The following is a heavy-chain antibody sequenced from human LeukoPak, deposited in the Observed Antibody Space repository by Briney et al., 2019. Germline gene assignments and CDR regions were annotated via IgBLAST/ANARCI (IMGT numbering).Heavy chain of an antibody. Sequence: SETLSLTCTVSRGSFSSPYWTWIRQPPGKGLECLGLIHYTGITDYNPSLESRVTISLDTPKNHFSLKLRSVTAADTAVYYCARADGYTYGLDYWGQGTLVTVSP. J-gene: IGHJ4*02. CDR3: ARADGYTYGLDY. CDR2: IHYTGIT. D-gene: IGHD5-18*01. V-gene: IGHV4-59*11. CDR1: RGSFSSPY.